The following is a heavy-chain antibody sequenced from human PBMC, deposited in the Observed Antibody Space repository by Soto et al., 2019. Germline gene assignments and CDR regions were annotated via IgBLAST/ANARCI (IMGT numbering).Heavy chain of an antibody. D-gene: IGHD5-18*01. CDR1: GFTFSSYW. CDR2: IKQDGSEK. CDR3: ARDGYGYGGDAFGY. Sequence: PGGSLRLSCAASGFTFSSYWMSWVRQAPGKGLEWVANIKQDGSEKYYVDYVKGRFTISRDNAKNSLYLQMNSLRAEDTAVYYCARDGYGYGGDAFGYWGQGTLVTVSS. V-gene: IGHV3-7*01. J-gene: IGHJ4*02.